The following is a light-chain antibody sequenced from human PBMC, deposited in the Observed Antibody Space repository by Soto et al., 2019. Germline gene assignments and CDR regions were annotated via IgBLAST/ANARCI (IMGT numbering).Light chain of an antibody. V-gene: IGKV3-20*01. J-gene: IGKJ1*01. CDR3: QPYGDPRT. CDR2: VAS. Sequence: IVLTQSPGTRSLSPGERATLSWRTSHSVDSTHLAWYQQKPCQARRLVIYVASGRATGIPDRFGGTGSGTDFTLTISRLAPEDFAVYYCQPYGDPRTFGQGTKVDIK. CDR1: HSVDSTH.